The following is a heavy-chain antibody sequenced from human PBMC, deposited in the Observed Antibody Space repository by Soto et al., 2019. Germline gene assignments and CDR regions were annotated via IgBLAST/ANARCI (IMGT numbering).Heavy chain of an antibody. CDR1: CDSISRGNFY. D-gene: IGHD3-10*01. V-gene: IGHV4-30-4*01. Sequence: SETLSLTCTVSCDSISRGNFYWSWIRHSPGRGLEWIGSIYYNGITYYNPSLKSRVAMSVDTSKIQFSLRLSSVTAADTAVYYCAREVTMVRAFDYWGQGTLVTVSS. CDR2: IYYNGIT. J-gene: IGHJ4*02. CDR3: AREVTMVRAFDY.